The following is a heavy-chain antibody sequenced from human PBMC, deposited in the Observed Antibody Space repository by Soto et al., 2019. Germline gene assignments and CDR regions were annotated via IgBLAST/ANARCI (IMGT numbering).Heavy chain of an antibody. J-gene: IGHJ6*02. D-gene: IGHD3-3*02. V-gene: IGHV1-69*12. Sequence: QGQLMQSGAEVKKPGSSVKDSCKASGGTFSTSAISWVRHAPAEGLEWVGGIMPVFATPDYAQKFQGRVTISADESTTTAYLELTSLTTDDTAVYYCARDKDRQQLGGNYYYILDVWGQGTAITVSS. CDR3: ARDKDRQQLGGNYYYILDV. CDR2: IMPVFATP. CDR1: GGTFSTSA.